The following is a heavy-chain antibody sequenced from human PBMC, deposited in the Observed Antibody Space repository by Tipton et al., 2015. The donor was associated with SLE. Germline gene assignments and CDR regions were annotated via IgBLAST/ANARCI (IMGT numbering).Heavy chain of an antibody. Sequence: TLSLTCTVSGDSISTSSYYWGWIRQPPGKGLEWIGTIYYSGSTFYNPSLKTRVTISVDTSKNQFSLKLSSVTAADTAVYYCAAYGFWSGYDTFDIWGQGAMVTVSS. D-gene: IGHD3-3*01. V-gene: IGHV4-39*01. J-gene: IGHJ3*02. CDR3: AAYGFWSGYDTFDI. CDR2: IYYSGST. CDR1: GDSISTSSYY.